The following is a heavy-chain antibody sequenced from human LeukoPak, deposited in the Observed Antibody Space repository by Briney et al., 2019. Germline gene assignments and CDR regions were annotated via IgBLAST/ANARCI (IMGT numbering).Heavy chain of an antibody. CDR3: ARDSTPLAAAGLDAFDI. V-gene: IGHV1-69*05. CDR2: IIPIFGTA. CDR1: GGTFSSYA. J-gene: IGHJ3*02. D-gene: IGHD6-13*01. Sequence: SVKVSCKASGGTFSSYAISWVRQAPGQGLEWMGEIIPIFGTANYAQKFQGRVTITTDESTSTAYMELSSLRSEDTAVYYCARDSTPLAAAGLDAFDIWGQGTMVTVSS.